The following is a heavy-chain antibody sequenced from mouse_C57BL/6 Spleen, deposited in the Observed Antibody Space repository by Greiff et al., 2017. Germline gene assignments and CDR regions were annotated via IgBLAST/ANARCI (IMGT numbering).Heavy chain of an antibody. V-gene: IGHV5-17*01. CDR2: ISSGSSTI. Sequence: EVKLMESGGGLVKPGGSLKLSCAASGFTFSDYGMHWVRQAPEKGLEWVAYISSGSSTIYYADTVKGRFTISRDNAKNTLFLQMTSLRSEDTAMYYCARAYSNHYYAMGYWGQGASVTVAS. CDR1: GFTFSDYG. CDR3: ARAYSNHYYAMGY. D-gene: IGHD2-5*01. J-gene: IGHJ4*01.